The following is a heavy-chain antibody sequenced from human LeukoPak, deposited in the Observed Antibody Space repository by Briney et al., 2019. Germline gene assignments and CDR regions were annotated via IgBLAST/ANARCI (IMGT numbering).Heavy chain of an antibody. J-gene: IGHJ4*02. CDR3: ARGNSQPRGYSYGPRGYYFDY. Sequence: PGTSLRLSCTASAFPFSNYAMHWVRQAPGKGLEWVAVISYDGSNKYYADSVKGRFTISRDNSKNTLYLQMNSLRAEDTAVYYCARGNSQPRGYSYGPRGYYFDYWGQGTLVTVSS. V-gene: IGHV3-30*04. D-gene: IGHD5-18*01. CDR1: AFPFSNYA. CDR2: ISYDGSNK.